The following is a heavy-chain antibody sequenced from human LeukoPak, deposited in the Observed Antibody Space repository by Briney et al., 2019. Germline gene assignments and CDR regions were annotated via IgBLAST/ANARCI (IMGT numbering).Heavy chain of an antibody. CDR1: GGSINSNDFC. Sequence: SETLSLTCTVSGGSINSNDFCWAWIRQPPGKGLEWIGSIYSSGTTYSSPSLKSRVTISVDTTNNQFSLRLSSLTDADTAVYYCARHSYHHDSSTHYCFFDYWGQGALVAVSS. J-gene: IGHJ4*02. CDR2: IYSSGTT. CDR3: ARHSYHHDSSTHYCFFDY. D-gene: IGHD3-22*01. V-gene: IGHV4-39*01.